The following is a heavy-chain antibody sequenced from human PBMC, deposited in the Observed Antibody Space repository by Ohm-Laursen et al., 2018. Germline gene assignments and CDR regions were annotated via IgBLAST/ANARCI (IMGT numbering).Heavy chain of an antibody. CDR3: STDRKGYCSGGSCLNY. J-gene: IGHJ4*02. V-gene: IGHV3-15*01. CDR1: GFTFSNAW. CDR2: IKSKTDGETT. D-gene: IGHD2-15*01. Sequence: SLRLSCTASGFTFSNAWMIWVRQAPGKGLEWVGRIKSKTDGETTDYRAPVKGRFTISRDDSKNTLYLQMNSLKTEDTAVYYCSTDRKGYCSGGSCLNYWDQGTLVTVSS.